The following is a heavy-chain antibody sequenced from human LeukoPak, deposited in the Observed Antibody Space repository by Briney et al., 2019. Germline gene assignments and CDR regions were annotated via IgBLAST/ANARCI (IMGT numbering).Heavy chain of an antibody. Sequence: GGSLRLSCAASGFSFSDFYMSWIRQAPGMGLEWISYIGTRSNPIYYADSVKGRFTISRDDAKNSLYLQMNSLRDEDTAVYYCARDGASGSYYTTVSGWGQGTLVTVSS. J-gene: IGHJ4*02. D-gene: IGHD3-10*01. CDR3: ARDGASGSYYTTVSG. CDR1: GFSFSDFY. V-gene: IGHV3-11*01. CDR2: IGTRSNPI.